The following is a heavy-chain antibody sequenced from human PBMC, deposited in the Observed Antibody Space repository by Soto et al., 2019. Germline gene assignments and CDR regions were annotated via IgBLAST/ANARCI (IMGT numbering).Heavy chain of an antibody. CDR2: IYSGGST. CDR1: EFTVSSNY. J-gene: IGHJ6*02. Sequence: PGGSLRLSCAASEFTVSSNYMSWVRQAPGKGLEWVSVIYSGGSTYYADSVKGRFTISRDNSKNTLYLQMNSLRAEDTAVYYCARESYDFWSGYYYYYYGMDVWGQGTTVTVSS. D-gene: IGHD3-3*01. V-gene: IGHV3-53*01. CDR3: ARESYDFWSGYYYYYYGMDV.